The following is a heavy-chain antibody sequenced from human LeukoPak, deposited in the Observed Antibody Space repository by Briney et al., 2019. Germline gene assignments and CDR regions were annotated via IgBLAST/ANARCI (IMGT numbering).Heavy chain of an antibody. D-gene: IGHD3-3*01. V-gene: IGHV4-39*07. CDR3: AREYYDFWSGAIDY. Sequence: PSETLSLTCTVSGGSISSSSYYWGWIRQPPGKGLERIGSIYYSGSTYYNPSLKSRVTISVDTSKNQFSLKLSSVTAADTAVYYCAREYYDFWSGAIDYWGQGTLVTVSS. J-gene: IGHJ4*02. CDR2: IYYSGST. CDR1: GGSISSSSYY.